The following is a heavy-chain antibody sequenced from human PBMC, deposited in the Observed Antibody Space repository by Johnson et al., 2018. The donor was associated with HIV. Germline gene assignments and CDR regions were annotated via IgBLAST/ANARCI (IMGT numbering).Heavy chain of an antibody. CDR1: GFTFSNAW. Sequence: EVQLVESGGGVVQPGGSLRLSCAASGFTFSNAWMSWVRQAPGKGLEWVGRIKSKADGGTTDYAAPMKGRFTISRDDSKNTLFLQMSSLKTDDTAVYYCTTAIVIDAFDIWGQGTMVTVSS. J-gene: IGHJ3*02. CDR2: IKSKADGGTT. V-gene: IGHV3-15*01. CDR3: TTAIVIDAFDI. D-gene: IGHD3-16*02.